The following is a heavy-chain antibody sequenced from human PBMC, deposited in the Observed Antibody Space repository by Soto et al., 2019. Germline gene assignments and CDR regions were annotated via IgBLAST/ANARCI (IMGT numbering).Heavy chain of an antibody. CDR1: GFTFDDYA. D-gene: IGHD6-6*01. CDR2: ISWTSGSI. Sequence: EVQLVESGGGLVQPGRSLRLSCAASGFTFDDYAMHWVRQAPGKGLEWVSGISWTSGSIGYADSVKGRFTISRDNAKNSRYLQMNSLRAEDTALYYCAKDIGGYSSSLDYWGQGTLVTVSS. J-gene: IGHJ4*02. V-gene: IGHV3-9*01. CDR3: AKDIGGYSSSLDY.